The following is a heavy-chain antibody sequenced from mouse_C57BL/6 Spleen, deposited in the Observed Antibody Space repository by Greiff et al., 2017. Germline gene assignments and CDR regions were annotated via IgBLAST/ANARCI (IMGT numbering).Heavy chain of an antibody. CDR1: GYPFPSYW. Sequence: VQLQPSGAELAKPGASVKLSCKASGYPFPSYWLPWVNHRPGQGLEWIGYINPSSGYTKYNQKFKDKATLTANKSSSTDYMQLSSMKYEDSAVYYCARSYGKGRRDYWGQGTSVTVSS. J-gene: IGHJ4*01. V-gene: IGHV1-7*01. CDR3: ARSYGKGRRDY. CDR2: INPSSGYT. D-gene: IGHD2-10*02.